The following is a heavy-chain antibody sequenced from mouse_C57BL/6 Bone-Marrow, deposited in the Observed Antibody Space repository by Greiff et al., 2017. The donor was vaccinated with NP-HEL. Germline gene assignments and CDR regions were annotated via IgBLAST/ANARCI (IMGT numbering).Heavy chain of an antibody. CDR3: ARGGSSYGPWYFDV. J-gene: IGHJ1*03. Sequence: VQLQQSGPGLVKPSQSLSLTCSVTGYSITSGYYWNWIRQFPGNKLEWMGYISYDGSNNYNPSLKNRISITRDTSKNQFFLKLNSVTTEDTATYYCARGGSSYGPWYFDVWGTGTTVTVSS. D-gene: IGHD1-1*01. CDR1: GYSITSGYY. CDR2: ISYDGSN. V-gene: IGHV3-6*01.